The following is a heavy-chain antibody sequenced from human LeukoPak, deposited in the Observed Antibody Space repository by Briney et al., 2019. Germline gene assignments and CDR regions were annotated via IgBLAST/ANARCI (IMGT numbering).Heavy chain of an antibody. Sequence: PSETLSLTCVVYGASFSGYYWSWIRQPPGKGLECIGEINEGGTTNYNPSLKSRVSISIDRSKNYFYLILTTVTAADTAIYYCAGRFCSNYDKGFYPLGQGNLGTVS. V-gene: IGHV4-34*01. D-gene: IGHD3-9*01. CDR3: AGRFCSNYDKGFYP. CDR2: INEGGTT. CDR1: GASFSGYY. J-gene: IGHJ5*02.